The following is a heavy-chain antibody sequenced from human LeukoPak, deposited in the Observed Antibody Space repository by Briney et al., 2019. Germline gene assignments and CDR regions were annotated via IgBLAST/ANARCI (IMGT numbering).Heavy chain of an antibody. CDR3: ARSRGVSDY. D-gene: IGHD3-10*01. CDR1: GFTFSSHW. J-gene: IGHJ4*02. V-gene: IGHV3-48*02. CDR2: ISTSSSTI. Sequence: QPGGSLRLSCAASGFTFSSHWMHWVSQAPGKGLEWVSYISTSSSTIYYADSVKGRFTISRDNAKNSLYLQMSSLRDDDTAVYFCARSRGVSDYWGQGTLVTVSS.